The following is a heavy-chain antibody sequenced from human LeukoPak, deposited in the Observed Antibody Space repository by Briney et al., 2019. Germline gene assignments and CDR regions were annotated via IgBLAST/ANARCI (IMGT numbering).Heavy chain of an antibody. Sequence: SGGSLRLSCAASGFTFSSYWMSWVRQAPGKGLEWVANIKQDGSEKYYVDSVKGRFTISRDNAKNSLYLQMNSLRAEDTAVYYCARDQQDIVVVPAAIKPYYYYYMDVWGKGTTVTVSS. V-gene: IGHV3-7*01. CDR3: ARDQQDIVVVPAAIKPYYYYYMDV. CDR2: IKQDGSEK. CDR1: GFTFSSYW. J-gene: IGHJ6*03. D-gene: IGHD2-2*02.